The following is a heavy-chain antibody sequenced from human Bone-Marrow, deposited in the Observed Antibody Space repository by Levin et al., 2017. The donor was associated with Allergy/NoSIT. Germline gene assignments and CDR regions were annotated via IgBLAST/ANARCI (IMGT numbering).Heavy chain of an antibody. D-gene: IGHD6-6*01. J-gene: IGHJ4*02. CDR1: GGSISSSSYY. V-gene: IGHV4-39*01. CDR3: ARLVDSSSSYDY. CDR2: IYYSGST. Sequence: GSLRLSCTVSGGSISSSSYYWGWIRQPPGKGLEWIGSIYYSGSTYYNPSLKSRVTISVDTSKNQFSLKLSSVTAADTAVYYCARLVDSSSSYDYWGQGTLVTVSS.